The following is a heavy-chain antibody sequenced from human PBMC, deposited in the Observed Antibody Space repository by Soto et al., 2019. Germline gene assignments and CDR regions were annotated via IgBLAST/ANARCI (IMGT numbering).Heavy chain of an antibody. CDR1: GGTFSPYT. D-gene: IGHD3-16*01. V-gene: IGHV1-69*08. J-gene: IGHJ4*02. CDR2: IIPFLGVT. CDR3: ARDWGSTVSTWSFGAF. Sequence: QVQLVQSGAEVKKPGSSVKVSCKASGGTFSPYTVNWVRQAPGQGLEWMGRIIPFLGVTNYAQKFQARVPFTADTSTTTAYMELSGLRFEDTAVYYCARDWGSTVSTWSFGAFWGRGTLVTVSS.